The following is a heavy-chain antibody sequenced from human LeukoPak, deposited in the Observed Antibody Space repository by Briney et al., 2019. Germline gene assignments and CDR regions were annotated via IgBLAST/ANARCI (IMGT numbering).Heavy chain of an antibody. D-gene: IGHD5-18*01. J-gene: IGHJ6*03. CDR1: GGTFSSYA. CDR2: IIPIFGTA. V-gene: IGHV1-69*13. CDR3: ARAVKDTAMTYYYYYYMDV. Sequence: SVKVSCKASGGTFSSYAISWVRQAPGQGLEWMGGIIPIFGTANYAQKFQGRVTITADESTSTAYMELSSLRSEDTAVYYCARAVKDTAMTYYYYYYMDVWGKGTTVTVSS.